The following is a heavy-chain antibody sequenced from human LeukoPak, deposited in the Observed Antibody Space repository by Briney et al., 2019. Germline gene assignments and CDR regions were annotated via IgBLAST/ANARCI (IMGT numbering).Heavy chain of an antibody. Sequence: GGSLRLSCAASGFTLSRYWMHWVRHAPEKGLVWVSRINSDGSSTDYAGSVKGRFTISRDNAKNTLYVQMNSLRAEDTAVYYCARDWAYGDYVAPDYWGQGTLVTVSS. V-gene: IGHV3-74*01. CDR3: ARDWAYGDYVAPDY. CDR2: INSDGSST. D-gene: IGHD4-17*01. J-gene: IGHJ4*02. CDR1: GFTLSRYW.